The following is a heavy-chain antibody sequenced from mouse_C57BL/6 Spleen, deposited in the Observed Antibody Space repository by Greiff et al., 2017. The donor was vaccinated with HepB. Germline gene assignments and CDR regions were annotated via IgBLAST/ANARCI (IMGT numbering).Heavy chain of an antibody. Sequence: VKLKQSGPELVKPGASVKLSCKASGYTFTSYDINWVKQRPGQGLEWIGWIYPRDGSTKYNEKFKGKATLTVDTSSSTSYMERHSLTSEDSAVYFCARRLLPYYFDYWGQGTTLTVSS. CDR2: IYPRDGST. J-gene: IGHJ2*01. V-gene: IGHV1-85*01. CDR3: ARRLLPYYFDY. CDR1: GYTFTSYD. D-gene: IGHD2-10*01.